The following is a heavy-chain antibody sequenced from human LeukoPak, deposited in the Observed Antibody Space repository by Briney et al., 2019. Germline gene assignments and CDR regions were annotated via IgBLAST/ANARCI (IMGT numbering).Heavy chain of an antibody. CDR3: ARHPFATPFDH. V-gene: IGHV4-59*08. CDR2: VFHTGDT. J-gene: IGHJ4*02. Sequence: PETLSLTCAVSGDSINSFYWSWIRQPPGKGLEWIGYVFHTGDTNSNPSLKSRVTVSLDTSTSQVSLRLTSVTAADTAVYYCARHPFATPFDHWGRGILVTVSS. CDR1: GDSINSFY. D-gene: IGHD2-15*01.